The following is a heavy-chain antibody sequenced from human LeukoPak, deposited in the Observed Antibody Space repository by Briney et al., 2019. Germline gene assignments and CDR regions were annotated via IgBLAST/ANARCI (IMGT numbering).Heavy chain of an antibody. J-gene: IGHJ4*02. CDR2: ISGSGGST. CDR1: GFTFSSYA. CDR3: AKDISRSIYGGNSYFDY. Sequence: GGSLRLSCAASGFTFSSYAMSWVRQAPGKGLEWVSAISGSGGSTYYADSVKGRFTISRDNSKNTLYLQMNSLRAEDTALYYCAKDISRSIYGGNSYFDYWGQGTLVTVSS. D-gene: IGHD4-23*01. V-gene: IGHV3-23*01.